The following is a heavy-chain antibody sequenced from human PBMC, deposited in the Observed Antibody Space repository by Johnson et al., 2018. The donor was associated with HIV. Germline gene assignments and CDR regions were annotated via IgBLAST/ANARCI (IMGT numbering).Heavy chain of an antibody. Sequence: QVQLVESGGGVVQPGGSLRLSCAASGVTISSFGMHWVRQAPGKGLEWVAFIRFDGSDEYYSNSVKGRFTISRDNSKNTLYLQMHSLRPEDTAVYYCARGIAAAPLWAFDIWGQGTMVTVSS. D-gene: IGHD6-13*01. V-gene: IGHV3-30*02. J-gene: IGHJ3*02. CDR3: ARGIAAAPLWAFDI. CDR1: GVTISSFG. CDR2: IRFDGSDE.